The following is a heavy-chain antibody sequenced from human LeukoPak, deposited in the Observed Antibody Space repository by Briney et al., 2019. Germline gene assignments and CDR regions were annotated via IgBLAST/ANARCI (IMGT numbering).Heavy chain of an antibody. D-gene: IGHD1-1*01. Sequence: GGSLRLSCAASGFTFSSYGMHWVRQAPGKGLEWVAVISYDGSNKYYADSVKGRFTISRDNSKNTLYLQMNSLRAEDTAVYYCAKSPTTRRPLLYFDYWGQGTLVTVSS. CDR2: ISYDGSNK. CDR3: AKSPTTRRPLLYFDY. CDR1: GFTFSSYG. J-gene: IGHJ4*02. V-gene: IGHV3-30*18.